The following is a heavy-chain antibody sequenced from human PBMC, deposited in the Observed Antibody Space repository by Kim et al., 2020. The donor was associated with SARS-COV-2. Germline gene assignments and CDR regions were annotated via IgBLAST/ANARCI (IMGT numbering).Heavy chain of an antibody. CDR2: T. CDR3: ARSYPQQEIDY. V-gene: IGHV1-46*01. Sequence: TSYAQKVQGRVTMTRDTSTSTVYMELSSLRSEDTAVYYCARSYPQQEIDYWGQGTLVTVSS. D-gene: IGHD3-10*01. J-gene: IGHJ4*02.